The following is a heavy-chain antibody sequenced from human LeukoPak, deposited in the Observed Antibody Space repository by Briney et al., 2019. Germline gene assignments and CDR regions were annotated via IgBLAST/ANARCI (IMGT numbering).Heavy chain of an antibody. CDR1: DDSISGYY. CDR3: ARDGMTTATAAFDV. D-gene: IGHD4-17*01. J-gene: IGHJ3*01. V-gene: IGHV4-4*07. Sequence: SETPSLTCTVSDDSISGYYWSWIRQPAGKGLEWIGRIYTSGQTNYNPSLESRVTMSVDKSKNQFSLKLTSVTAADTAVYYCARDGMTTATAAFDVWGQGTMVTVSS. CDR2: IYTSGQT.